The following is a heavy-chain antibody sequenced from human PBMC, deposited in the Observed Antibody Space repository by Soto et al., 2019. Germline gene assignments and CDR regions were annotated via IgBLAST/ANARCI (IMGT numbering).Heavy chain of an antibody. CDR1: GFTFSSYS. CDR2: ISSSTSYI. CDR3: ASCGGAGSYQPNYYYGMDV. V-gene: IGHV3-21*01. D-gene: IGHD3-10*01. J-gene: IGHJ6*02. Sequence: GGSLRLSCAASGFTFSSYSMNWVRQAPGKGLEWVSSISSSTSYIYYADSVKGRFTISRDNAKNSLYLQMNSLRAEDTAVYYCASCGGAGSYQPNYYYGMDVWGQGTTVTVSS.